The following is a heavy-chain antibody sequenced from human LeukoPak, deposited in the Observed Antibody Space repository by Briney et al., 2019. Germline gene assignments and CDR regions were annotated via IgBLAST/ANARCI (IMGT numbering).Heavy chain of an antibody. CDR1: GFTFSSYG. V-gene: IGHV3-20*04. J-gene: IGHJ4*02. CDR3: ARRDYYGSGSPDF. D-gene: IGHD3-10*01. Sequence: GGSLRLSCAASGFTFSSYGMSWVRQSPGKGLEWVSGINWNGDRTGYADSVKGRFTISRDNAKKSLYLQMNSLRAEDTALYYCARRDYYGSGSPDFWGQGTLVTVSS. CDR2: INWNGDRT.